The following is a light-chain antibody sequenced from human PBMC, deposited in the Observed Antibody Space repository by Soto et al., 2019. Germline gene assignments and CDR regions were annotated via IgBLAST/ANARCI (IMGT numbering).Light chain of an antibody. CDR2: AAS. Sequence: DIQMTQFPSSLSASVGDRVTITCRASQGIRNDLAWYQQKPGKARKRRIYAASSLQSGVPSRFSGSGSGTEFTLAISSRQPEDFATFYCLQHSTYPLTFGQGTKVEIK. V-gene: IGKV1-17*01. CDR3: LQHSTYPLT. J-gene: IGKJ1*01. CDR1: QGIRND.